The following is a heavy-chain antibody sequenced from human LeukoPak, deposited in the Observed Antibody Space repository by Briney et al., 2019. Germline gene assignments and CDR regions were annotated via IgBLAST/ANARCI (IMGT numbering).Heavy chain of an antibody. CDR2: ITGGGDTT. CDR3: ASIDEEGYCSSTSCNRAFDP. Sequence: AGGSLRLSCAASGFTFSSYAMTWVRQAPGKGRDSVSAITGGGDTTYYADSMKGRFTISRDNFKNTLYLQMNNLRAEDTAIYYCASIDEEGYCSSTSCNRAFDPWGQGTLVTVSP. D-gene: IGHD2-2*01. J-gene: IGHJ5*02. CDR1: GFTFSSYA. V-gene: IGHV3-23*01.